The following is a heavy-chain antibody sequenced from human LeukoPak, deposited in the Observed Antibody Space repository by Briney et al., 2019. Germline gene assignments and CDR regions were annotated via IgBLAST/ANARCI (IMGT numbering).Heavy chain of an antibody. V-gene: IGHV4-59*01. D-gene: IGHD3-3*01. J-gene: IGHJ4*02. CDR1: GGSISSYY. CDR3: AIAIFGVARFDY. Sequence: PSETLSLNCTVSGGSISSYYWSWIRQPPGKGLEWIGYIYYSGSTNYNTSLKSRVTISVDTSKNQFSLKLSSVTAADTAVYYCAIAIFGVARFDYWGQGTLVTVSS. CDR2: IYYSGST.